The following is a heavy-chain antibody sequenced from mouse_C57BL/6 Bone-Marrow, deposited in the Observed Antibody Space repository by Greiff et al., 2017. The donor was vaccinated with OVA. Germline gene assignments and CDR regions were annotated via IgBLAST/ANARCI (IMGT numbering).Heavy chain of an antibody. V-gene: IGHV14-4*01. CDR1: GFNIKDDY. CDR2: IDPETGDT. CDR3: TTYRY. J-gene: IGHJ2*01. Sequence: VQLKESGAELVRPGASVKLSCTASGFNIKDDYMHWVKQRPEQGLEWIGWIDPETGDTEYASKFQGKATITADTSSNTADLQLSSLTSEDTAVYYCTTYRYWGQGTTLTVSS.